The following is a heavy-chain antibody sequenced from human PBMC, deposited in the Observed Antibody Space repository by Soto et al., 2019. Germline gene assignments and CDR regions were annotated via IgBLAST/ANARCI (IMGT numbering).Heavy chain of an antibody. CDR1: RVAFSKFI. CDR2: IIPIFGTA. D-gene: IGHD6-19*01. CDR3: AKVRYSSPMGYYYGMDV. Sequence: SVKVSCKXSRVAFSKFIVTWVRQAPGLGLEWVGGIIPIFGTANYAQKFQGRVTITADESTSTSYMEVNNLRSEDTAVYYCAKVRYSSPMGYYYGMDVWGQGTTVTVSS. V-gene: IGHV1-69*13. J-gene: IGHJ6*02.